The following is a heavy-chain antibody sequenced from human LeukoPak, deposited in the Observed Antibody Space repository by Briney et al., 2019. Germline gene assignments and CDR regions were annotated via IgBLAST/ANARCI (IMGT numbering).Heavy chain of an antibody. D-gene: IGHD6-6*01. J-gene: IGHJ4*02. Sequence: GGSLRLSCAASGFTFSSYAMSWVRQAPGKGLEWVSAISGSGGSSYYADSVKGRFTISRDNSKNTLYLQMNSLRAEDTAVYYCAKMGLRIAARNIDYWGQGTLVTVSS. CDR2: ISGSGGSS. V-gene: IGHV3-23*01. CDR1: GFTFSSYA. CDR3: AKMGLRIAARNIDY.